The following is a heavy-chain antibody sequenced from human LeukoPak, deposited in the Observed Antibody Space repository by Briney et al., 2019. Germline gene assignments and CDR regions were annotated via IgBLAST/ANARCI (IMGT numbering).Heavy chain of an antibody. J-gene: IGHJ6*03. Sequence: GGSLRLSCTASEFTFGDYAMSWVRQAPGKGLEWVGFIRSKAYGGTTEYAASVKGRFTISRDDSKSIAYLQMNSLKTEDTAVYYCTRGGSGSYSRDYYYMDVWGKGTTFTVSS. D-gene: IGHD3-10*01. CDR1: EFTFGDYA. V-gene: IGHV3-49*04. CDR2: IRSKAYGGTT. CDR3: TRGGSGSYSRDYYYMDV.